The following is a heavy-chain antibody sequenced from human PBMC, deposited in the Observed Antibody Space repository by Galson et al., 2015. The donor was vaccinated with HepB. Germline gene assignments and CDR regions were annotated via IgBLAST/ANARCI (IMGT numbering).Heavy chain of an antibody. Sequence: SLRLSCAASGFTFSSYWMSWVRQAPGKGLEWVSFIFIGGDTYYADSVKGRFTISTDHSKNTVYLQMNSLRAEDTAVYYCARDPAVTTDYAMDVWGQGTTVTVSS. J-gene: IGHJ6*02. CDR2: IFIGGDT. CDR3: ARDPAVTTDYAMDV. D-gene: IGHD4-17*01. CDR1: GFTFSSYW. V-gene: IGHV3-66*02.